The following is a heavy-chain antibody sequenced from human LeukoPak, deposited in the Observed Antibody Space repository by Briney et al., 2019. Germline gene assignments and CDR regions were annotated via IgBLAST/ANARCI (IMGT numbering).Heavy chain of an antibody. J-gene: IGHJ3*02. V-gene: IGHV3-33*01. CDR2: IWYDGSNK. CDR3: ARELEGIGGDAFDI. CDR1: GFTFSSYG. D-gene: IGHD1-1*01. Sequence: GGSLRLSCAASGFTFSSYGTHWVRQAPGKGLEWGAVIWYDGSNKYYADSVKGRFPISRDNSKNTLYLQMNSLRAEDTAVYYCARELEGIGGDAFDIWGQGTMVTVSS.